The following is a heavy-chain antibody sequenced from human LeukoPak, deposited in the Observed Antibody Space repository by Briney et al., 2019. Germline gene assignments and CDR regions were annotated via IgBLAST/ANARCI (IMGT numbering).Heavy chain of an antibody. CDR1: GFTFSSYW. D-gene: IGHD3-9*01. V-gene: IGHV3-74*01. Sequence: GGSLRLSCAASGFTFSSYWMHWVRQAPGKGLVWVSGINSDGSSTSYADSVKGRFTTSRDNAKNTLYLQMNSLRAEDTAVYYCARDRTMTGYYNWGQGTLVTVSS. J-gene: IGHJ4*02. CDR2: INSDGSST. CDR3: ARDRTMTGYYN.